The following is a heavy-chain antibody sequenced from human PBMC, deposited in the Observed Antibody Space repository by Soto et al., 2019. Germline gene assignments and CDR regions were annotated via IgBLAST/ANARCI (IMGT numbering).Heavy chain of an antibody. Sequence: GGSLRLSCVASGFTFSDAWMTWVRQAPGKGLEWVGHIKSNTDGGTTDYAAPVKGRFTISRDDSENTLYLQMNSLTTEDTAVYYCTPGKIPTDYWGQGTLVTVSS. V-gene: IGHV3-15*01. D-gene: IGHD2-2*02. CDR1: GFTFSDAW. J-gene: IGHJ4*02. CDR2: IKSNTDGGTT. CDR3: TPGKIPTDY.